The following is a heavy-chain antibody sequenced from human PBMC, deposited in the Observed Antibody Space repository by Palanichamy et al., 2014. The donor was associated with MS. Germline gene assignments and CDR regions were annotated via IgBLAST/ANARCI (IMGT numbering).Heavy chain of an antibody. Sequence: QVQLQQWGAGLLKPSETLSLTCAVYGGSFSDYSWTWIRQSPGKGLEWIGDINHSGETNYNPSLKSRVTISVDTSKNQFSLNLTSVTAADTAAYYCASGYSVTLIVVVRNPQFDYWGQGTLVTVSS. J-gene: IGHJ4*02. CDR3: ASGYSVTLIVVVRNPQFDY. CDR2: INHSGET. D-gene: IGHD3-22*01. CDR1: GGSFSDYS. V-gene: IGHV4-34*01.